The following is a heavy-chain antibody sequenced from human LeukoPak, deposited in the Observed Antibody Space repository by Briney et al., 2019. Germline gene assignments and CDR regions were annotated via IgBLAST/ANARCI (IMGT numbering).Heavy chain of an antibody. CDR3: ARAGSRLIEYRMDV. D-gene: IGHD2-2*01. J-gene: IGHJ6*02. CDR2: ISSSSSYI. V-gene: IGHV3-21*01. Sequence: GGSLRLSCVASGVAFSSYTIYWVRQAPGKGLEWVSSISSSSSYISYADSLKGRFTISRDNAKNSLSLQMNSLRAEDTAVYYCARAGSRLIEYRMDVWGQGTTVTVSS. CDR1: GVAFSSYT.